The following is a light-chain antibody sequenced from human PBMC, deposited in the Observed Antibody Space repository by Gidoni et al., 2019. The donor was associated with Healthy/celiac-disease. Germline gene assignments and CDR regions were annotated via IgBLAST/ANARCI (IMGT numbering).Light chain of an antibody. J-gene: IGKJ1*01. CDR3: QRYNSAPPT. CDR2: AAS. Sequence: DIQMTQSPSSLSASVGDSVTLTCRASQGISNYLAWYQQKPGKVPKLLIYAASTLQSGVPSRFSGSGSGTEFSLTISTLQPEDVATYYCQRYNSAPPTFGQGTKVEIK. V-gene: IGKV1-27*01. CDR1: QGISNY.